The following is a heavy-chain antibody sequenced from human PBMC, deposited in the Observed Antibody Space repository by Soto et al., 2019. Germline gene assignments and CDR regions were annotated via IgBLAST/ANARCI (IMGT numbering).Heavy chain of an antibody. CDR2: IYHSGST. Sequence: QLQLQESGSGLVKPSQTLSLTCAVSGGSISSGGYSWSWIRQPPGKGLEWIGYIYHSGSTYYNPSLKSRGTIFVDRSNNSFSLNPSSVTAADTAVYYCARDSSGYYYYFDYWGQGTLVTVSS. V-gene: IGHV4-30-2*01. CDR3: ARDSSGYYYYFDY. J-gene: IGHJ4*02. CDR1: GGSISSGGYS. D-gene: IGHD3-22*01.